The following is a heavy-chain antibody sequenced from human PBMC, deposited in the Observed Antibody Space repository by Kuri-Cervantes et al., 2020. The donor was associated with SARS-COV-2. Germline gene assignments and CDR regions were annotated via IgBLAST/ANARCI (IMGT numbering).Heavy chain of an antibody. D-gene: IGHD3-22*01. Sequence: SETLSLTCTVSGGSININGYFWGWIRQSPGKGLEWIGSIFYSGSTSYNPSLGSRGTISIDTSRNLFSLSLSSVTAADTSLYFCARQRDSRFDYWGQGTLVTVSS. J-gene: IGHJ4*02. CDR3: ARQRDSRFDY. V-gene: IGHV4-39*01. CDR2: IFYSGST. CDR1: GGSININGYF.